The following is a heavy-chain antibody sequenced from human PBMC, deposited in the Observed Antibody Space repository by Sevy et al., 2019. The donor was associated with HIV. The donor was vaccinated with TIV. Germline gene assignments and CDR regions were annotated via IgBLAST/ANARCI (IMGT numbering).Heavy chain of an antibody. CDR3: ARAQPTSPLHFDY. D-gene: IGHD5-12*01. Sequence: SETLSLTCTVSGGSISSYYWSWIRQPAGKGLEWIGRIYISETIYNPSLKSRVTMSLDTSKSQFSLQLSSVTAADTAVYYGARAQPTSPLHFDYWGQGTLVTVSS. V-gene: IGHV4-4*07. CDR1: GGSISSYY. CDR2: IYISET. J-gene: IGHJ4*02.